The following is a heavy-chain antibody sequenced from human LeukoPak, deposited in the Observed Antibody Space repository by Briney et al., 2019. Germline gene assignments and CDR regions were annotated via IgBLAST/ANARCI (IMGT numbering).Heavy chain of an antibody. CDR3: AASGIRGVIAFDY. V-gene: IGHV4-59*01. D-gene: IGHD3-10*01. J-gene: IGHJ4*02. CDR2: IYYSGST. CDR1: GGSISSYY. Sequence: KSSETLSLTCTVSGGSISSYYWSWIRQPPGKGLEWIGYIYYSGSTNYNPSLKSRVSISIHTSKNQFSLKLSSVTAADTAVYYCAASGIRGVIAFDYWGQGTLVTVSS.